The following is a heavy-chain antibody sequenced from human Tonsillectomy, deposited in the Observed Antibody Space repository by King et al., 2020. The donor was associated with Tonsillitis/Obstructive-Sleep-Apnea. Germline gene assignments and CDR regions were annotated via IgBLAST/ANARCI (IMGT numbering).Heavy chain of an antibody. J-gene: IGHJ5*02. CDR3: ARDPEEDIVVVPAAIGWTWFDP. V-gene: IGHV3-74*01. CDR2: INSDGSTT. D-gene: IGHD2-2*01. CDR1: GFTFSSYW. Sequence: VQLVESGGGLVQPGGSLRLSCAASGFTFSSYWMHWVRQAPGKGLVWVSRINSDGSTTSYADSVKGRFTICRDNAKNTLYLQMNSLRAEDTAVYYCARDPEEDIVVVPAAIGWTWFDPWGQGTLVTVSS.